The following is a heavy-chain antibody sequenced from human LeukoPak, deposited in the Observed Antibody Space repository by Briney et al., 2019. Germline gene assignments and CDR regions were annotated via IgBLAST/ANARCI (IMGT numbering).Heavy chain of an antibody. J-gene: IGHJ4*02. CDR1: GFTFSSYW. CDR3: ARDRTYYDILTGYMWDYFDY. D-gene: IGHD3-9*01. CDR2: IKQDGSEK. Sequence: PGGSLRLSCAASGFTFSSYWMSWVRQAPGKGLEWVANIKQDGSEKYYVDSVKGRFTISRDNAKNSLYLQMNSLRAEDTAVYYCARDRTYYDILTGYMWDYFDYWGQGTLVTVSS. V-gene: IGHV3-7*01.